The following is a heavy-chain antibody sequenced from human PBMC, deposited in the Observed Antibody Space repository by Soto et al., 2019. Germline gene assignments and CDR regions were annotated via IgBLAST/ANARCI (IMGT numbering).Heavy chain of an antibody. CDR2: IIPIFGTA. Sequence: SVKVSCKASGGTFSSYAISWVRQAPGQGLEWMGGIIPIFGTANYAQKFQGRVTITADESTSTAYMELSSLRSEDTAVYYCAREPPLRWYEGIYYYYGMDVWGQGTTVTVYS. J-gene: IGHJ6*02. V-gene: IGHV1-69*13. CDR1: GGTFSSYA. D-gene: IGHD4-17*01. CDR3: AREPPLRWYEGIYYYYGMDV.